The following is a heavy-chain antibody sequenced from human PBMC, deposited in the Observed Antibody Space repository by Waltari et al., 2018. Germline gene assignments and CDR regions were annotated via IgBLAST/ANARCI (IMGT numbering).Heavy chain of an antibody. V-gene: IGHV4-38-2*01. CDR1: GYSISSGYY. CDR2: VYHSRST. D-gene: IGHD2-2*01. J-gene: IGHJ4*02. Sequence: QVQLQESGPGLVKPSETLSLTCAVSGYSISSGYYWGWIRQPPGKGLVCIGSVYHSRSTYYNPSLKSRATISVDTSKSQCAPKLRSVTAADTAVYYCARYFVPAAYPNCDYWGQGTLVTVSS. CDR3: ARYFVPAAYPNCDY.